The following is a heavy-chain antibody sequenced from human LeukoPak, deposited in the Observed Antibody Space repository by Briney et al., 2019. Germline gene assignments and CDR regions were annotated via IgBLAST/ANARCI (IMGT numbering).Heavy chain of an antibody. J-gene: IGHJ4*02. D-gene: IGHD3-10*01. CDR3: ASNLVRGSPYFDY. CDR2: IIPIFDTA. V-gene: IGHV1-69*01. Sequence: GASVKVSCKASGGTFSSYAISWVRQAPGQGLEWMGGIIPIFDTANYAQKFQGRVTITADESTSTAYMELSSLRSEDTAVYYCASNLVRGSPYFDYWGQGTLVTVSS. CDR1: GGTFSSYA.